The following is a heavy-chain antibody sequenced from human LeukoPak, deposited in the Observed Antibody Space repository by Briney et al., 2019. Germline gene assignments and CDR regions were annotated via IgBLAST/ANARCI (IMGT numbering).Heavy chain of an antibody. Sequence: SVKVSCKASGGTFSSYTISWVRQAPGQGLEWMGRIIPILGIANYAQKFQGRVTITADKSTSTAYMELSSLRSEDTAVYYCARDEGSYHGDYFDYWGQGTRVTVSS. CDR3: ARDEGSYHGDYFDY. D-gene: IGHD1-26*01. J-gene: IGHJ4*02. CDR1: GGTFSSYT. CDR2: IIPILGIA. V-gene: IGHV1-69*04.